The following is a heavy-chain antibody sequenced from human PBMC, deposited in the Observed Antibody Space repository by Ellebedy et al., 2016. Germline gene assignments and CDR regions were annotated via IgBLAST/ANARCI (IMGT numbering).Heavy chain of an antibody. Sequence: GESLKISXAASGFTFSSYGMHWVRQAPGKGLEWVAVIWYDGSNKYYADSVKGRFTISRDNSKNTLYLQMNSLRAEDTAVYYCARTHLPYSDYGGNSPWNAFDIWGQGTMVTVSS. J-gene: IGHJ3*02. CDR1: GFTFSSYG. CDR3: ARTHLPYSDYGGNSPWNAFDI. V-gene: IGHV3-33*01. CDR2: IWYDGSNK. D-gene: IGHD4-23*01.